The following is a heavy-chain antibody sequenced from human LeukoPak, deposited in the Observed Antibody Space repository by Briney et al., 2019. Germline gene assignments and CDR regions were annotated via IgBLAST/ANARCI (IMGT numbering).Heavy chain of an antibody. CDR1: GFTFSSYA. D-gene: IGHD3-16*01. CDR3: AKDSSPNNYVWFAPVDY. J-gene: IGHJ4*02. V-gene: IGHV3-23*01. CDR2: ISGSGGST. Sequence: PGGSLRLSCAASGFTFSSYAMSWVRQAPGKGLEWVSAISGSGGSTYYADSVKGRFTISRDNSKNTLYLQMNSLRAEDTAVYYCAKDSSPNNYVWFAPVDYWGQGTLVTVSS.